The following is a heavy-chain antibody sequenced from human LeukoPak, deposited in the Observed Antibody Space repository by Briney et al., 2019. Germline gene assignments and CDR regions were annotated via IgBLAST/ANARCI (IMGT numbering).Heavy chain of an antibody. CDR3: ARGYGSGSYYNAGHMDV. Sequence: GGSLRLSCAASGFTFSSYEMNWVRQAPGKGLEWVSYISSSGSTIYYADSVKGRFTISRDNAKNSLYLQMNSPRAEDTAVYYCARGYGSGSYYNAGHMDVWGKGTTVTISS. J-gene: IGHJ6*04. CDR1: GFTFSSYE. V-gene: IGHV3-48*03. D-gene: IGHD3-10*01. CDR2: ISSSGSTI.